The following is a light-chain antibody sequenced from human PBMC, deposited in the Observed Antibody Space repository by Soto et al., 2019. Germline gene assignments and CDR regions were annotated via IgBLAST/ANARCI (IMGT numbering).Light chain of an antibody. CDR2: DVS. J-gene: IGLJ1*01. CDR1: RSDVGGYNY. Sequence: VLTQPRSVSGSPGQSVTISCTGTRSDVGGYNYVSWYQQHPGKAPKLMIYDVSKRPSGVPDRFSGSKSGNTASLTISGLQAEDEADYYCCSYAGSYTFYVFGTGTKVTVL. CDR3: CSYAGSYTFYV. V-gene: IGLV2-11*01.